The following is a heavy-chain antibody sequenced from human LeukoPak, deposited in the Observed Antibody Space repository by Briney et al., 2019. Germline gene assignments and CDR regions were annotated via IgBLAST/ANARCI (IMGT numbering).Heavy chain of an antibody. Sequence: PSETLSLTCTFSGGSISSYYWSWIRQPPGKGLEWIGYIYYSGSTNYNPSLKSRVTISVDTSKNQFSLKLSSVTAADTAVYYCARGGTMIRGAFDIWGQGTMVTVSS. D-gene: IGHD3-22*01. CDR1: GGSISSYY. J-gene: IGHJ3*02. CDR2: IYYSGST. CDR3: ARGGTMIRGAFDI. V-gene: IGHV4-59*01.